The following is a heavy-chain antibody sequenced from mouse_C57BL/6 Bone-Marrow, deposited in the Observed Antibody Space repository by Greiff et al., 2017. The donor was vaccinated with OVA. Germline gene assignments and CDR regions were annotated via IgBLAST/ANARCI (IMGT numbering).Heavy chain of an antibody. V-gene: IGHV1-52*01. J-gene: IGHJ2*01. D-gene: IGHD1-1*01. CDR3: ARDERTTVVRVLDYFDY. Sequence: QVQLQQPGAELVRPGSSVKLSCKASGYTFTSYWMHWVKQRPIQGLEWIGNIDPSDSETHYNQKFKDKATLTVDKSSSTAYMQLSSLTSEDSAVYYCARDERTTVVRVLDYFDYWGQGTTLTVSS. CDR1: GYTFTSYW. CDR2: IDPSDSET.